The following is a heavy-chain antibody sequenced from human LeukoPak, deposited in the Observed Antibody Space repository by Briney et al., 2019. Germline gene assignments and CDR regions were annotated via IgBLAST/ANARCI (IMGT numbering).Heavy chain of an antibody. CDR3: ARDPMKSGY. V-gene: IGHV3-48*03. D-gene: IGHD3-22*01. CDR1: GFTFSTYE. CDR2: ISSSGSTI. Sequence: PGGSLRLSCAASGFTFSTYEMNWVRQAPGKGLEWVSYISSSGSTIYYTDSVKGRFTISRDNARNSLYLQMNSLRAEDTAVYYCARDPMKSGYWGQGTLVTVSS. J-gene: IGHJ4*02.